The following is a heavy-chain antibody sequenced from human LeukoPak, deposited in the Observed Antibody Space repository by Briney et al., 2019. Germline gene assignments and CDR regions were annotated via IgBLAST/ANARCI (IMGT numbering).Heavy chain of an antibody. J-gene: IGHJ6*02. V-gene: IGHV3-48*02. CDR2: ISSSSGAI. CDR1: GFTFSAFS. CDR3: ARGYYYGMDV. Sequence: PGGSLRLSCAASGFTFSAFSMTWLRQAPGKGLEWVSYISSSSGAIYYADSVRGRFTISRDNAENSLYLQMNSLRDEDTAVYYCARGYYYGMDVWGQGTTVTVSS.